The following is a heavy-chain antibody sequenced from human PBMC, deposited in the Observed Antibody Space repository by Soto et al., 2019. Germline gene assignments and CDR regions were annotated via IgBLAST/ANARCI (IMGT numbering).Heavy chain of an antibody. D-gene: IGHD2-15*01. V-gene: IGHV3-23*01. J-gene: IGHJ3*02. CDR1: GFTFSSYA. CDR2: ISGSGGST. CDR3: GKESCCGGSCYIFGAFDI. Sequence: GGSLRLSCAASGFTFSSYAMSWVRQAPGKGLEWVSAISGSGGSTYYADSVKGRFTISRDNSKNTLYLQMNSLRAEDTALYYCGKESCCGGSCYIFGAFDILGQGKMVTGSS.